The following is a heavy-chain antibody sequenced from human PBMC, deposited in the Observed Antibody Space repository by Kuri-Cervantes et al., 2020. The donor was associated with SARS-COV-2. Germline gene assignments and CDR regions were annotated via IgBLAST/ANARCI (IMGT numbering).Heavy chain of an antibody. V-gene: IGHV3-66*01. CDR3: VRDGDHWNFDY. D-gene: IGHD1-1*01. Sequence: GESLKISCAASGFAFTSNGMNWVRQAPGKGLEWVSSVYSGGGTQYADSVKGRFTISRDNSKNRVFLQMNSLRAEDTAVYYCVRDGDHWNFDYWGQGTLVTVSS. CDR2: VYSGGGT. J-gene: IGHJ4*02. CDR1: GFAFTSNG.